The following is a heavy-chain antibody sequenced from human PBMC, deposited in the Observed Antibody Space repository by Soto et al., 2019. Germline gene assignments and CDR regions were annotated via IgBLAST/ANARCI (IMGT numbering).Heavy chain of an antibody. CDR1: GFTFSMFW. Sequence: GSLRLSCAASGFTFSMFWMHWVRQVPGKGPEWVSRINDDGISTNYADSVKGRFTISRDNAKNILYLQMNALRVEDTAVYYCTRGPRSASTGTGAFWGQGTLVTVSS. D-gene: IGHD1-1*01. CDR3: TRGPRSASTGTGAF. V-gene: IGHV3-74*01. J-gene: IGHJ4*02. CDR2: INDDGIST.